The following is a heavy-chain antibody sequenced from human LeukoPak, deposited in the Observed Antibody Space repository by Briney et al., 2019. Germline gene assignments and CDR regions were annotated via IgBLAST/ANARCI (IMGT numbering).Heavy chain of an antibody. CDR3: AKGYVTTGYFDY. CDR1: GFTFSSSA. Sequence: GGSLRLSCAASGFTFSSSAISWVHQAPGKGLEWVSAISGGGGTTFYADSVKGRFTISRDNSKNTLFLQMNSLRAEDTALYYCAKGYVTTGYFDYWGQGTLVTVSS. J-gene: IGHJ4*02. V-gene: IGHV3-23*01. D-gene: IGHD1-14*01. CDR2: ISGGGGTT.